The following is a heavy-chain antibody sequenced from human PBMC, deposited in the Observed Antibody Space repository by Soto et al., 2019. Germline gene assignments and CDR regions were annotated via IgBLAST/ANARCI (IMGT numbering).Heavy chain of an antibody. D-gene: IGHD2-15*01. V-gene: IGHV5-51*01. CDR3: ARDLGGWPDY. Sequence: PGESLKISCKGSGYSFTSYWIGWVRQMPGKGLEWMGIIYPGDSDTRYSPSFQGRVTITTDTSASTAYMELSSLRSEDTAVYYCARDLGGWPDYWGQGTLVTVLL. CDR2: IYPGDSDT. CDR1: GYSFTSYW. J-gene: IGHJ4*02.